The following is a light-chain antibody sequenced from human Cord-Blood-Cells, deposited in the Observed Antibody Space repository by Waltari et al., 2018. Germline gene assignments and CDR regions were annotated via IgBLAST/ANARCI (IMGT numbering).Light chain of an antibody. V-gene: IGLV2-8*01. CDR1: SSDVGGYNY. J-gene: IGLJ3*02. CDR3: SSYAGSNNFEV. Sequence: QSALTQPPSASGSPGQSVTISCTGTSSDVGGYNYVSWYQQHPGKAPKLMIYEVSKRPSGFTDRFSGSKSGNTASLTVSGLQAEDEADYYCSSYAGSNNFEVFGGGTKLTVL. CDR2: EVS.